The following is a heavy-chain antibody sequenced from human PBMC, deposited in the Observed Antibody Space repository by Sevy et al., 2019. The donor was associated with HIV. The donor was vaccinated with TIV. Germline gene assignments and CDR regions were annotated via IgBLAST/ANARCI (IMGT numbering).Heavy chain of an antibody. J-gene: IGHJ6*02. CDR3: AKDDTVGVVITPHYYGMDV. Sequence: GGSLRLSCAASGFTFSSYAMSWVRQAPGKGLEWVSAFSGSGGSTYYADSVKGRFTSSRDNSKSTRYLQMNSLRAEDTAVYYCAKDDTVGVVITPHYYGMDVWGQGTTVTVSS. D-gene: IGHD3-22*01. CDR2: FSGSGGST. V-gene: IGHV3-23*01. CDR1: GFTFSSYA.